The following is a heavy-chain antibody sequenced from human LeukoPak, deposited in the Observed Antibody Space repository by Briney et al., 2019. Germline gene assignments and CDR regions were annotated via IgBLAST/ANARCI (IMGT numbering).Heavy chain of an antibody. D-gene: IGHD3-22*01. J-gene: IGHJ4*02. V-gene: IGHV3-21*01. CDR1: GFTFSSYS. CDR2: ISSSSSWI. Sequence: GGSLRLSCAASGFTFSSYSMNWVRQAPGKGLEWVSSISSSSSWIFYADSVKGRFTISRDNAKNSLFLQMNSLRAEDTAVYYCARGYIDSSGYSPRSSFDNRGQGTLVTVSS. CDR3: ARGYIDSSGYSPRSSFDN.